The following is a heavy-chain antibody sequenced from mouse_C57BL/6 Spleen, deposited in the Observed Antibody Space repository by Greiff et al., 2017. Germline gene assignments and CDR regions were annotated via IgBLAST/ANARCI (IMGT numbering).Heavy chain of an antibody. J-gene: IGHJ4*01. CDR3: ARTGNYYAMDY. Sequence: VQLQQSGPELVKPGASVKISCKASGYSFTSYYIHWVKQRPGQGLEWIGWIYPGSGNTKYNEKFKGKATLTADTSSSTAYMQLSSLTSEDSAVYYCARTGNYYAMDYWGQGTSVTVPS. D-gene: IGHD2-1*01. CDR1: GYSFTSYY. V-gene: IGHV1-66*01. CDR2: IYPGSGNT.